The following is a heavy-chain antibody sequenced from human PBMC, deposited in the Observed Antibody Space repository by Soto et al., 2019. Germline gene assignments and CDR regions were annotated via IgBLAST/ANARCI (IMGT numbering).Heavy chain of an antibody. D-gene: IGHD2-2*01. V-gene: IGHV3-66*01. CDR2: IYSGGST. CDR3: ARVLGYQYYFDY. CDR1: GFTVSSNY. Sequence: VQLVESGGCLAQPGGSLRLSCAASGFTVSSNYMSWVRQAPGWGREWVSIIYSGGSTYYADSVKGRLTISRDNTKNTLYLQLNSLRAEDTAVYYCARVLGYQYYFDYWGQGTLVTVSS. J-gene: IGHJ4*02.